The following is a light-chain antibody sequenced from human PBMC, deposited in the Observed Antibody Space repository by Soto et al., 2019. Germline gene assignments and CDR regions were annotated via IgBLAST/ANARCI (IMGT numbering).Light chain of an antibody. Sequence: DIQMTQSPSSLSASVGDRVTITCRASQGISTYLNWYQQKPGKAPKLLIYAASSLHSGVPSRFSGSGSGTEFTLTISSLQPDDFATYYCQQYNSYSGTFGQGTKVDI. CDR2: AAS. J-gene: IGKJ1*01. CDR1: QGISTY. V-gene: IGKV1-17*01. CDR3: QQYNSYSGT.